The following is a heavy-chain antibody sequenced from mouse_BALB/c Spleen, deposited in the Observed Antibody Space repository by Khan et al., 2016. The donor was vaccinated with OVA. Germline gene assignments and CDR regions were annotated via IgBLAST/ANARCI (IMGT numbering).Heavy chain of an antibody. D-gene: IGHD2-3*01. CDR3: TRGWLLRFDY. Sequence: EVQLQESGPGLVKPSQSLSLTCSVTGYSITSGYNWNWIRQFPGNKLEWMGYISYDGSNNYNPSLKNRISITRDTSKNQFFLKLISVTTEDTATYYCTRGWLLRFDYWGQGTSVTVSS. CDR2: ISYDGSN. V-gene: IGHV3-6*02. J-gene: IGHJ4*01. CDR1: GYSITSGYN.